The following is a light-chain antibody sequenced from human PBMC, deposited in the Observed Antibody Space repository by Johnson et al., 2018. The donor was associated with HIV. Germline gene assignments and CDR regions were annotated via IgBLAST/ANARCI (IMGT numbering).Light chain of an antibody. J-gene: IGLJ1*01. CDR2: ENT. V-gene: IGLV1-51*02. Sequence: QSVLTQPPSVSAAPGQKVTISCSGSSSNIGNNYVSWYQHLPGTAPKLLIYENTKRPSGVPDRFSGSKSGSSATLCITGLQTGDEADYYCGTWDTSLSAGGVFGTGTKVTVL. CDR1: SSNIGNNY. CDR3: GTWDTSLSAGGV.